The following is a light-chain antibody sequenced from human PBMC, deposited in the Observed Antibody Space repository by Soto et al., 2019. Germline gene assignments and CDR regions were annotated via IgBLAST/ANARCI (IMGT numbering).Light chain of an antibody. J-gene: IGKJ1*01. CDR2: AAS. Sequence: IQIPESRSTLCVSVGHRVTITSRASQNISSWLAWYQQKPGKAPKLLIYAASSLKSGVPSRFSGSGSGTEFTLTISSLQPDDFATYYCQHYNSYSEAFGQGTKVDIK. CDR3: QHYNSYSEA. V-gene: IGKV1-5*01. CDR1: QNISSW.